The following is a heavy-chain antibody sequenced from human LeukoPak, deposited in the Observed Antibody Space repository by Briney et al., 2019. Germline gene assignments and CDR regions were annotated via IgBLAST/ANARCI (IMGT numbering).Heavy chain of an antibody. V-gene: IGHV3-21*01. CDR1: GFTFSSYS. Sequence: GGSLRLSCAASGFTFSSYSMNWVRQAPGKGLEWVSSISSSSSYIYYADSVKGRFTISRDNAENSLYLQMNSLRAEDTAVYYCAREEGSSGEFNYWGQGTLVTVSS. J-gene: IGHJ4*02. D-gene: IGHD6-6*01. CDR2: ISSSSSYI. CDR3: AREEGSSGEFNY.